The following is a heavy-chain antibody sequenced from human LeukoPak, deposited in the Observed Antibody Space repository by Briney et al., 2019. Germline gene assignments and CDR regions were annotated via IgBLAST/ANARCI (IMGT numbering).Heavy chain of an antibody. CDR2: IRFDGSIK. Sequence: PGGSLRLSCAGSGFTFSNYGMHWVRQAPGKGLEWVAFIRFDGSIKSYADSARGRFTISRDDSRSTLYLQMSSLRAEDTAIYYCAKDQSGTYYFDYWGQGTLVTVSS. CDR3: AKDQSGTYYFDY. CDR1: GFTFSNYG. V-gene: IGHV3-30*02. J-gene: IGHJ4*02. D-gene: IGHD3-10*01.